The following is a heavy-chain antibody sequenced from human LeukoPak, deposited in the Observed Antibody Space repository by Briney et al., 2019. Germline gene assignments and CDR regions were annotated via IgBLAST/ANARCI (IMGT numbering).Heavy chain of an antibody. CDR2: ISSSSSYI. Sequence: PGGSLRLSCAASGFTFSSYSMNWVRQAPGKGLEWVSSISSSSSYIYYADSVKGRFTISRDNAKNSLYLQMNSLRAEDTAVYYCARAGRSGSYGYYFDYWGQGTLVTVSS. CDR3: ARAGRSGSYGYYFDY. J-gene: IGHJ4*02. D-gene: IGHD1-26*01. CDR1: GFTFSSYS. V-gene: IGHV3-21*01.